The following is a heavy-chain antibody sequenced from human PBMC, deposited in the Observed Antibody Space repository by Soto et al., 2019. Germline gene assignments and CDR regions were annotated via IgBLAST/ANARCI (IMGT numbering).Heavy chain of an antibody. V-gene: IGHV1-69*12. Sequence: QVQLVQSGAEVKKPGSSVKVSCKASGGTFSSYAISWVRQAPGQGLEWMGGIIPIFGTANYAQKFQGRVMIAGVESMSTAYMELSGLRSEGTVVYYCARESRYCSGGSCYFLPGIDYWGQGTLVTVSS. CDR2: IIPIFGTA. CDR1: GGTFSSYA. CDR3: ARESRYCSGGSCYFLPGIDY. D-gene: IGHD2-15*01. J-gene: IGHJ4*02.